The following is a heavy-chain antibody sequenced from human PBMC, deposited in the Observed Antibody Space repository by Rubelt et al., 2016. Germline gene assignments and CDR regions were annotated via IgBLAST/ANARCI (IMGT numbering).Heavy chain of an antibody. CDR2: IYYTGAT. CDR3: AGFSPAVDY. V-gene: IGHV4-59*12. D-gene: IGHD2-2*01. J-gene: IGHJ4*02. CDR1: GGSISSYY. Sequence: QVQLQESGPGLVKPSETLSLTCTVSGGSISSYYWSWIRQPPGKGLEWIGYIYYTGATNYNPPLQSRVTISVDTSKNQFSLKLSSVTAADTAVYYCAGFSPAVDYWGQGTLVTVSS.